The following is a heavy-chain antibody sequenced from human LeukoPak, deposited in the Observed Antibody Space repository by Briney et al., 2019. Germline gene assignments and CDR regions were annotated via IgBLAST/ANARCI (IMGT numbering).Heavy chain of an antibody. Sequence: GGSLRLSCAASGFTVSSNYMSWVRQAPGKGLEWVSVIYSGGSTYYADSVKGQFTISRDNSKNTLYLQMNSLRAEDTAVYYCARAGSRRYGMDVWGQGTTVTVSS. CDR3: ARAGSRRYGMDV. CDR2: IYSGGST. D-gene: IGHD6-19*01. J-gene: IGHJ6*02. CDR1: GFTVSSNY. V-gene: IGHV3-53*01.